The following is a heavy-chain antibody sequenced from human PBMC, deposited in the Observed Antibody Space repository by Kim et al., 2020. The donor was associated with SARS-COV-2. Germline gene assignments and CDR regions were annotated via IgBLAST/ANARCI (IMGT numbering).Heavy chain of an antibody. Sequence: ASVKVSCKASGYTFTGYYMHWVRQAPGQGLEWMGWINPNSGGTNYAQKFQGRVTMTRDTSISTAYMELSRLRSDDTAVYYCAREGLEQWLVVKPTSVSYNWFDPWGQGTLVTVSS. CDR1: GYTFTGYY. D-gene: IGHD6-19*01. J-gene: IGHJ5*02. CDR2: INPNSGGT. V-gene: IGHV1-2*02. CDR3: AREGLEQWLVVKPTSVSYNWFDP.